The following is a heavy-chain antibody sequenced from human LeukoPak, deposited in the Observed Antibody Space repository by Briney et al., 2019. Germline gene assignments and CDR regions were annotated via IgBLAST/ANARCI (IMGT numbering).Heavy chain of an antibody. Sequence: ASVKVSCKASGYTFTSYGISWVRQAPGQGLEWMGWISAYNGNTNYAQKLQGRVTMTTDTSTSTAYMELRSLRSDDTAVYYCARVSRSTMIVVAPDPWGQGTLVTVSS. CDR2: ISAYNGNT. CDR1: GYTFTSYG. V-gene: IGHV1-18*01. D-gene: IGHD3-22*01. J-gene: IGHJ5*02. CDR3: ARVSRSTMIVVAPDP.